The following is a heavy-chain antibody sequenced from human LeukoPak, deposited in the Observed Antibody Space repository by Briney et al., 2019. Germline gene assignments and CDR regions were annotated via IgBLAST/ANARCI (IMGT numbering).Heavy chain of an antibody. CDR3: ARESRLDGAFDI. CDR1: GFTFSSYE. Sequence: GGSLRLSCAASGFTFSSYEMNWVRQAPGRGLEWVSYISRSDGTIHCADSVKGRFTISRDSAKNSLYLQMNSLRAEDTAVYYCARESRLDGAFDIWGQGTMVTVSS. D-gene: IGHD6-19*01. V-gene: IGHV3-48*03. CDR2: ISRSDGTI. J-gene: IGHJ3*02.